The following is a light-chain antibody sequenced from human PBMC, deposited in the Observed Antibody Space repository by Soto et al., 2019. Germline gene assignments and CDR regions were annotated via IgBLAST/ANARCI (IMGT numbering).Light chain of an antibody. CDR3: QKYVSVPWS. CDR2: TAS. Sequence: DIQMTQSPTSLSASVGDRVTITCRASQGIGYNLAWYQQKPGKVPKVLIYTASTLHSGVPSRFSGSGSGTEFTLTINSLQPEDVATYFCQKYVSVPWSFGQGTRVEI. CDR1: QGIGYN. V-gene: IGKV1-27*01. J-gene: IGKJ1*01.